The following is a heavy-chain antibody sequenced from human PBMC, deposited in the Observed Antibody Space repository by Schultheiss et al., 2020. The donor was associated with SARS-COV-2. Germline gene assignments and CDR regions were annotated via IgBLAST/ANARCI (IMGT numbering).Heavy chain of an antibody. V-gene: IGHV3-13*01. CDR1: GFTFSSYA. CDR2: IGTAGDT. CDR3: ARGHMYFDY. Sequence: GGSLRLSCAASGFTFSSYAMHWVRQAPGKGLEWVSAIGTAGDTYYPGSVKGQFTISRDNAKNSLYLQMNSLRAEDTAVYYCARGHMYFDYWGQGALVTVSS. J-gene: IGHJ4*02.